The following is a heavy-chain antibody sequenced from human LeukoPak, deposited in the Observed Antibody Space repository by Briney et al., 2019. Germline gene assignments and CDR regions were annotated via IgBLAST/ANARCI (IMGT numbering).Heavy chain of an antibody. Sequence: GESLKISCKGSGYIFTSYWIGWVRQLPGKGLGWMGIIYPGDSQTRYSPSLQGQVTISADRSLSTAYLQWSSLKAADTAMYYCARAPDCSSTSCYYMDVWGKGTTVTVSS. D-gene: IGHD2-2*01. CDR3: ARAPDCSSTSCYYMDV. V-gene: IGHV5-51*01. CDR1: GYIFTSYW. J-gene: IGHJ6*03. CDR2: IYPGDSQT.